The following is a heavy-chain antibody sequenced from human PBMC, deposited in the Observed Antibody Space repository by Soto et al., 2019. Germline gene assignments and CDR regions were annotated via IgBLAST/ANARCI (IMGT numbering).Heavy chain of an antibody. CDR1: RDTFTSYY. J-gene: IGHJ5*02. V-gene: IGHV1-46*01. Sequence: ASVKVSCKAPRDTFTSYYINWVLQAPGQGLEWMGVINPHGGSTAYAQKFKGRVTLTRDTAASPVYMDVSSLTSEDTAMYYCARSSGGNFGIIIEGTNWFDPWGQGTLVTVSS. CDR2: INPHGGST. D-gene: IGHD1-26*01. CDR3: ARSSGGNFGIIIEGTNWFDP.